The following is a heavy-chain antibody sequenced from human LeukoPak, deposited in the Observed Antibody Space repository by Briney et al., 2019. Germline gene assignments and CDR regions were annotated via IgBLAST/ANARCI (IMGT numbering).Heavy chain of an antibody. CDR1: GFTFSDNY. CDR3: ARDDSSGWYFDN. J-gene: IGHJ4*02. Sequence: GGSLRLSCAASGFTFSDNYMSWVRQAPGKGLEWVSVIYRGGSTYYADSVRGRFTISRDDSKNTLNLQMNNLRAEDTAVYYCARDDSSGWYFDNWGQGTLVTVSS. V-gene: IGHV3-53*01. D-gene: IGHD6-19*01. CDR2: IYRGGST.